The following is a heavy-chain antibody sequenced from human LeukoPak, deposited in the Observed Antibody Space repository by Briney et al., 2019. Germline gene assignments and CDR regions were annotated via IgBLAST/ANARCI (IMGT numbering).Heavy chain of an antibody. J-gene: IGHJ4*02. CDR2: INPNSGGT. V-gene: IGHV1-2*02. D-gene: IGHD1-26*01. CDR1: GYTFTGYY. Sequence: GASVKVSCKASGYTFTGYYMHWVRQAPGQGLEWMGWINPNSGGTNYAQKFQGRVTMTRDTSISTAYMELSRLRSDDTAVYYCAISFFNVVGATKVLDYWGQGTLVTVSS. CDR3: AISFFNVVGATKVLDY.